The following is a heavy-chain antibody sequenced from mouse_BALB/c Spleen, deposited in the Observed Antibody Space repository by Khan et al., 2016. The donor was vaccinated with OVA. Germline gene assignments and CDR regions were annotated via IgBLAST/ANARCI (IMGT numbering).Heavy chain of an antibody. V-gene: IGHV2-6-1*01. CDR3: ARQPYSHYYAMDY. J-gene: IGHJ4*01. D-gene: IGHD2-10*01. CDR2: IWRDGST. CDR1: GFSLTDYG. Sequence: QVQLKQSGPGLVAPSQSLSITCTISGFSLTDYGVHWVRQPPGKGLEWLVGIWRDGSTTYNSALKTRLSIITDNSKSQIFLKMNSLQTDDTAMYYCARQPYSHYYAMDYWGQGTTVTVSS.